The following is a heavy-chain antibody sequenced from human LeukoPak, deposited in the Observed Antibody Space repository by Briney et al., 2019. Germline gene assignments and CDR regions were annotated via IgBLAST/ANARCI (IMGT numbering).Heavy chain of an antibody. J-gene: IGHJ2*01. CDR1: GYSFSDFW. CDR3: ARNGRASYNGIYWYFDL. CDR2: IYPGDSET. D-gene: IGHD2-8*01. V-gene: IGHV5-51*01. Sequence: GESLKISCEGSGYSFSDFWIGWVRQMPGKGLEWIVIIYPGDSETKYSPSFEGHVTISADKSISTASLQWSSLKASDTAMYYCARNGRASYNGIYWYFDLWGRGTLVTVSS.